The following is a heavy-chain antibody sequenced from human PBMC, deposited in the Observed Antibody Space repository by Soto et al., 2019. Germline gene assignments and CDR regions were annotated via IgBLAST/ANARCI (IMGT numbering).Heavy chain of an antibody. CDR2: ITPTFGTA. CDR1: GGTFSSYA. D-gene: IGHD6-13*01. V-gene: IGHV1-69*13. CDR3: ARKWHSSSWYGGAFDI. J-gene: IGHJ3*02. Sequence: SVKVSCKASGGTFSSYAISWVRQAPGQGLEWMGGITPTFGTANYAQKFQGRVTITADESTSTAYMELSSLRSEDTAVYYCARKWHSSSWYGGAFDIWGQGTMVTVSS.